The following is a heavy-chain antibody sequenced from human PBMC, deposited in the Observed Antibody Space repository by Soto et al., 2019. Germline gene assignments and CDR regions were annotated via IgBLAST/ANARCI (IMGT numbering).Heavy chain of an antibody. V-gene: IGHV1-2*04. CDR1: GYTFTSYA. Sequence: ASVKVSCKASGYTFTSYAMHWVRQAPGQRLEWMGWINPNSGGTNYAQKFQGWVTMTRDTSISTAYMELSRLRSDDTAVYYCAREIAVAGTGFDYWGQGTLVTVSS. J-gene: IGHJ4*02. CDR2: INPNSGGT. D-gene: IGHD6-19*01. CDR3: AREIAVAGTGFDY.